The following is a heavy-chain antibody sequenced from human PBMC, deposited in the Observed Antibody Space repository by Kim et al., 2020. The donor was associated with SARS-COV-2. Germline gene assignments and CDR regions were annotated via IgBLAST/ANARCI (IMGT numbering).Heavy chain of an antibody. CDR1: GYTLTELS. Sequence: ASVKVSCKVSGYTLTELSMHWVRQAPGKGLEWMGGFDPEDGETIYAQKFQGRVTMTEDTSTDTAYMELSSLRSEDTAVYYCATDLVELLWFGELSHRRNFFDIWGQGTMVTVSS. V-gene: IGHV1-24*01. D-gene: IGHD3-10*01. CDR3: ATDLVELLWFGELSHRRNFFDI. J-gene: IGHJ3*02. CDR2: FDPEDGET.